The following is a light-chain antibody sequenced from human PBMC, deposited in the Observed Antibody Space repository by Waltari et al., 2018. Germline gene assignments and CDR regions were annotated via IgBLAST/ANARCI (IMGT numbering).Light chain of an antibody. V-gene: IGKV1-33*01. CDR3: QQYDNLPRT. Sequence: DIQMTQSPSSLSASVGARATITCQASQDISNYLNWYQQKPGKAPKLLIYDASNLETGVPSRFSGSGSGTDFTFTISSLQPEDIATYYCQQYDNLPRTFGQGTKVEIK. CDR2: DAS. CDR1: QDISNY. J-gene: IGKJ1*01.